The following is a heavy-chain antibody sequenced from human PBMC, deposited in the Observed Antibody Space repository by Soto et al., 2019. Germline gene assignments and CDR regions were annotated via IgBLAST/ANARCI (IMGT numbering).Heavy chain of an antibody. D-gene: IGHD2-15*01. CDR2: ISGSSSTI. J-gene: IGHJ3*02. CDR3: ARDFCSCDTGYSVGEGAFDI. Sequence: EVELVESGGDLVQPGGSLRLSCAASGFTFSTYTMNWVRQAPGKGLDWVSYISGSSSTIFYADSVKGRFTIDRDNAKNSLYLQMDSLRPEDTGVYFCARDFCSCDTGYSVGEGAFDIWGQGTMVTVSS. V-gene: IGHV3-48*01. CDR1: GFTFSTYT.